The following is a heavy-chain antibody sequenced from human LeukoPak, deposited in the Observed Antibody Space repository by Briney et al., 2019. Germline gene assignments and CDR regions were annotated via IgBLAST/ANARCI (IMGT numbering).Heavy chain of an antibody. CDR2: ICRRGSYI. D-gene: IGHD3-10*01. CDR3: ARDLYYYGSGSYVPGLPDY. Sequence: GGSLRLSCAASGFTFSTYEMNWVRQAPGMGLEWVSYICRRGSYIYYADSVKGRFTISRDNAKNSLYLQMNSLRAEDTAVYYCARDLYYYGSGSYVPGLPDYWGQGTLVTVSS. CDR1: GFTFSTYE. J-gene: IGHJ4*02. V-gene: IGHV3-48*03.